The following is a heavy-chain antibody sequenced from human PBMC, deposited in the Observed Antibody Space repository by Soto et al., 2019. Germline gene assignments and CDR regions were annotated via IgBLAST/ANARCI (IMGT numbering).Heavy chain of an antibody. CDR3: AASTFYYGMDV. Sequence: GESLKISCKGSGYSFTKYWIAWVRQMPGKGLEWMGIIYPGDSDTKYNPSFQGQVTISADKSITTTYLQWSSLKASDTAIYYCAASTFYYGMDVWGQGTTVTVSS. J-gene: IGHJ6*02. V-gene: IGHV5-51*01. CDR2: IYPGDSDT. CDR1: GYSFTKYW.